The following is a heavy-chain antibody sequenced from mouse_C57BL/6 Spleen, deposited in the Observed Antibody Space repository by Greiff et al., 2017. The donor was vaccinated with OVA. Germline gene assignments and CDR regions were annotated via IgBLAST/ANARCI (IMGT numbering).Heavy chain of an antibody. D-gene: IGHD3-1*01. J-gene: IGHJ2*01. CDR3: ARGAPGYFDY. CDR1: GYTFTSYW. Sequence: QVQLQQSGAELVKPGASVKLSCKASGYTFTSYWMHRVKQRPGQGLEWIGMIHPNSGSTNYNEKFKSKATLTVDKSSSTAYMQLSSLTSEDSAVYYCARGAPGYFDYWGQGTTLTVSS. V-gene: IGHV1-64*01. CDR2: IHPNSGST.